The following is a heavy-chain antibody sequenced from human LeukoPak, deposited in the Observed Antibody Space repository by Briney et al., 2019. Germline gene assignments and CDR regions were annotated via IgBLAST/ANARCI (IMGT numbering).Heavy chain of an antibody. J-gene: IGHJ5*02. CDR1: GHTFTSYA. D-gene: IGHD2-15*01. V-gene: IGHV1-3*01. CDR3: ARGLVVAARGWFDP. CDR2: INAGNGNT. Sequence: ASVKVPCKASGHTFTSYAMHWVRQAPGQRLEWMGWINAGNGNTKYSQKFQGRVTITRDTSASTAYMELSSLRSEDTAVYYCARGLVVAARGWFDPWGQGTLVTVSS.